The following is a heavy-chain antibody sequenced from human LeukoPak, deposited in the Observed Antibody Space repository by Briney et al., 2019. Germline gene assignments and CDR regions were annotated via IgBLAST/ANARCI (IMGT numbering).Heavy chain of an antibody. CDR1: GGTFSSYA. CDR3: AREVESQDWFDP. J-gene: IGHJ5*02. CDR2: IIPNFGTA. V-gene: IGHV1-69*13. D-gene: IGHD5-24*01. Sequence: SVKVSCKASGGTFSSYAISWVRQAPGQGLEWMGGIIPNFGTANYAQKFQGRVTITADESTSTAYMELSSLGSEDTAVYYCAREVESQDWFDPWGQGTLVTVSS.